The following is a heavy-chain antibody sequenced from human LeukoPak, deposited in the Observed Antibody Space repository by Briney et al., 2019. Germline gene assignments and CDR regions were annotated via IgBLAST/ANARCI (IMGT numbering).Heavy chain of an antibody. V-gene: IGHV1-2*02. CDR1: GYTFTDYY. D-gene: IGHD1-1*01. Sequence: ASVKVSCKASGYTFTDYYIHWVRQAPGQGLEWMAWIRPSSGGAKYAQKFQGRVIVTRDTSIGTAYMEIGRLSSDDTAVYYRTTLEPGPFDLWGQGTLVTVSS. CDR2: IRPSSGGA. J-gene: IGHJ3*01. CDR3: TTLEPGPFDL.